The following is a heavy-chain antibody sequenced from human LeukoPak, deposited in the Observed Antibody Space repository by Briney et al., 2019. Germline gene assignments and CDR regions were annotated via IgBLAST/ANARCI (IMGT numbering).Heavy chain of an antibody. Sequence: PGGSLRLSCAASGFTFSSHAMSWVRQAPGKGLEWVSAISGSGGSTYYADSVKGRFTISRDNSKNTLYLQMNSLRAEDTAVYYCAKALGYCSSTSCYQSWFDPWGQGTLVTVSS. J-gene: IGHJ5*02. D-gene: IGHD2-2*01. CDR1: GFTFSSHA. V-gene: IGHV3-23*01. CDR3: AKALGYCSSTSCYQSWFDP. CDR2: ISGSGGST.